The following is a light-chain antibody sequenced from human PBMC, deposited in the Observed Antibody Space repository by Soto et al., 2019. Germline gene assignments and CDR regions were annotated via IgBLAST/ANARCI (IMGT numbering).Light chain of an antibody. V-gene: IGKV1-9*01. CDR3: QQVNNYTLP. CDR1: QALSSY. Sequence: IQLTQSPSSLSASVGDRVTITCRASQALSSYLAWYQQKPGKAPKLLIYAASTLQSGVPSRFSGSESGTDFTLTISSLQPEDFGTYYCQQVNNYTLPVGGGTKVDIX. CDR2: AAS. J-gene: IGKJ4*01.